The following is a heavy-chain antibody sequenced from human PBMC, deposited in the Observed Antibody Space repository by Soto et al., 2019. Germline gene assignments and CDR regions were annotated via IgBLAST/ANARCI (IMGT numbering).Heavy chain of an antibody. V-gene: IGHV4-59*01. CDR2: IYYSGST. CDR1: GGSISSYY. J-gene: IGHJ6*02. D-gene: IGHD3-10*01. Sequence: PSETLSLTCTISGGSISSYYWSWIRQPPGKGLEWIGYIYYSGSTNYNPSPKSRVTISVDTSKNQFSLKLSSVTAADTAVYYCARDRGTRTTNFYGMDVWGQGTTVTVSS. CDR3: ARDRGTRTTNFYGMDV.